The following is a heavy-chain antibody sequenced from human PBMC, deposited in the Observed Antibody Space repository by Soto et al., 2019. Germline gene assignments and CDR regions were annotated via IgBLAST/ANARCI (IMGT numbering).Heavy chain of an antibody. Sequence: QVQLQESGPGLVKPSQTLSLTCTVSGGSINTGGYYWGWIRHLPGEGLEWIGHIFYTGTAYYNPSLRSRFTDSIDTSAYQFSMHMYSVTAADTAMYYCARRLDDTPETFFNWFDPWGQGILVTVSS. J-gene: IGHJ5*02. CDR1: GGSINTGGYY. CDR2: IFYTGTA. D-gene: IGHD2-15*01. V-gene: IGHV4-31*03. CDR3: ARRLDDTPETFFNWFDP.